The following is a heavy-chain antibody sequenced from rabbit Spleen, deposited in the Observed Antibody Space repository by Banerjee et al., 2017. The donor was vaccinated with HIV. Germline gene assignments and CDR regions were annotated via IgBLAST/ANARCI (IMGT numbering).Heavy chain of an antibody. Sequence: QSLEESGGDLVKPGAALTLTCTASGFSFSYNDYMCWVRQPPGKGPEWIACIGVAITYTTSYATWAKGRFTISKTSSTTVTLQMTSLTAADTATYFCARDSGTSFSSYGMDLWGPGTLVTVS. J-gene: IGHJ6*01. CDR2: IGVAITYTT. V-gene: IGHV1S40*01. CDR1: GFSFSYNDY. CDR3: ARDSGTSFSSYGMDL. D-gene: IGHD8-1*01.